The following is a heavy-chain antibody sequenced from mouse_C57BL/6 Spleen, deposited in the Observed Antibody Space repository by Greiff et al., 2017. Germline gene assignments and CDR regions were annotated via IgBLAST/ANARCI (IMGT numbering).Heavy chain of an antibody. CDR3: ASLDRFDEMDY. J-gene: IGHJ4*01. V-gene: IGHV5-17*01. D-gene: IGHD3-2*01. Sequence: EVKLMESGGGLVKPGGSLKLSCAASGFTFSDYGMHWVRQAPEKGLEWVAYISSGSSTIYYADTVKGRFTISRDNAKNTLFLQMTSLRSEDTAMYYCASLDRFDEMDYWGQGTSVTVSS. CDR2: ISSGSSTI. CDR1: GFTFSDYG.